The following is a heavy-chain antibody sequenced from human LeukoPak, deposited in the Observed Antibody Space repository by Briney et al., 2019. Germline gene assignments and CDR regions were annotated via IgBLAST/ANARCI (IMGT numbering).Heavy chain of an antibody. Sequence: PGGSLRLSCAASGVTFSSYAMNWVRQGPGKGLEWVSAINPGGGSTYYADSVKGRFTISRDNSKNTLYLQMNSLRAEDTAVYYCAKAGGNSFFDYWGQGTLVTASS. CDR1: GVTFSSYA. CDR3: AKAGGNSFFDY. V-gene: IGHV3-23*01. D-gene: IGHD1-7*01. J-gene: IGHJ4*02. CDR2: INPGGGST.